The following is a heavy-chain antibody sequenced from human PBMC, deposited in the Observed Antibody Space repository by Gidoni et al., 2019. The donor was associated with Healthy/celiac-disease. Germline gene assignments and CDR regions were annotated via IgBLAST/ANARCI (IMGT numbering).Heavy chain of an antibody. CDR1: GGCTSRGRTY. D-gene: IGHD3-3*01. V-gene: IGHV4-61*02. CDR2: NYTRGST. J-gene: IGHJ5*02. CDR3: ARDLVSGWSGYYLGGWFDP. Sequence: QVKRQESGPGLVHPSQPLSLTGTVSGGCTSRGRTYWSGGRQPAGKGLGWIWRNYTRGSTNYNPPLKGRVTISVDTSKNHFSLKLSSVTPADTAVYYCARDLVSGWSGYYLGGWFDPWGQGTLVTVSS.